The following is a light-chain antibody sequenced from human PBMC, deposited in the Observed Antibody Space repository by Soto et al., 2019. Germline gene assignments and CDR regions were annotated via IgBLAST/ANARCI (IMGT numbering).Light chain of an antibody. CDR3: QQSYSTPYT. CDR2: AAS. Sequence: DIQMTQSPSSLSASVGDRVTITCRASQSISSDVNWYQQKPGKAPKLLIYAASSLQSGVPSRFSGSGSWTDFTLTIRSLQPEDFATYYCQQSYSTPYTFGQGTKLEIK. V-gene: IGKV1-39*01. CDR1: QSISSD. J-gene: IGKJ2*01.